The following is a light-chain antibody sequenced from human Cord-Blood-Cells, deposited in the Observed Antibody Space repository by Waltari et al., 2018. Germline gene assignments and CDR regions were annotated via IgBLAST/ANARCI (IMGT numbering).Light chain of an antibody. Sequence: QSALTQPASVSGSPGQSITISCTGTSSDVGGYNYVSWYQQHPRQAPKLMIYDVSKRPSGVSNRFSGSKSGNTASLTISGLQAEDEADYYCSSYTSSSTWVFGGGTKLTVL. CDR1: SSDVGGYNY. CDR2: DVS. CDR3: SSYTSSSTWV. J-gene: IGLJ3*02. V-gene: IGLV2-14*01.